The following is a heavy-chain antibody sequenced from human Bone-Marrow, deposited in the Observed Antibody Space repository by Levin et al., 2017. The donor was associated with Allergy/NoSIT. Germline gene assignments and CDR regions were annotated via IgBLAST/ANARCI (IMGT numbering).Heavy chain of an antibody. D-gene: IGHD4-11*01. Sequence: PGGSLRLSCTVSGGSISSNFYYWAWIRQPPGKGLEWIGSIHHSGSTYYNPSLKSRLTISMDTSKNHFSLKLISVTAADTAMYYCARNSNPPNWFDPWGQGTLVTVSS. J-gene: IGHJ5*02. CDR3: ARNSNPPNWFDP. CDR1: GGSISSNFYY. V-gene: IGHV4-39*02. CDR2: IHHSGST.